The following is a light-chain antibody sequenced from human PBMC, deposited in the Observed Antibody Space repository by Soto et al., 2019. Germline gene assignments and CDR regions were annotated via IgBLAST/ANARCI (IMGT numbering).Light chain of an antibody. CDR1: SSDVGGYNY. J-gene: IGLJ1*01. CDR3: RSYTSSSTS. Sequence: QAALTQPASVSGSPGQSITISCTGTSSDVGGYNYVSWYQQHPGKAPKLMIYDVSNRPSGVSNRFSGSKSGNTASLAISGLQAEDEADYYCRSYTSSSTSFGTGTMVTVL. CDR2: DVS. V-gene: IGLV2-14*01.